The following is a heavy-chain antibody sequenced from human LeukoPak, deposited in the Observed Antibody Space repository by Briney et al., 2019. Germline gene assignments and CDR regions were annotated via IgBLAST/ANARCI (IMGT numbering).Heavy chain of an antibody. J-gene: IGHJ4*02. CDR3: ARDRSTVVVAAKYYFDY. Sequence: GASVKVSCKASGYTFTSYAMNWVRQAPGQGLEWMGIINPSGGSTSYAQKFQGRVTMTRDMSTSTVYMELSSLRSEDTAVYYCARDRSTVVVAAKYYFDYWGQGTLVTVSS. CDR2: INPSGGST. V-gene: IGHV1-46*01. D-gene: IGHD2-15*01. CDR1: GYTFTSYA.